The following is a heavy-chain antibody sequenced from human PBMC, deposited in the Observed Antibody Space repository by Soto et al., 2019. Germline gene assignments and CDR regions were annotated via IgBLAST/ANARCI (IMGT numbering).Heavy chain of an antibody. V-gene: IGHV3-48*01. CDR3: TRGVSYGFDF. Sequence: GGSLRLSCVASGFSFSIYSMNWVRQAPGKGREWVSYMTGDSSTIHYAESIKGRFTISRDNAKNSVFLQMNSLRAEDTAVYYCTRGVSYGFDFWGQGTMVTVSS. CDR1: GFSFSIYS. CDR2: MTGDSSTI. J-gene: IGHJ3*01. D-gene: IGHD3-10*01.